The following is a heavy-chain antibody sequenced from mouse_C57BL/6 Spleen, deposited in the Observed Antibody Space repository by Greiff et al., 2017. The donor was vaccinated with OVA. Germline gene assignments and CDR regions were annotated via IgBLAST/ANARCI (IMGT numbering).Heavy chain of an antibody. V-gene: IGHV1-69*01. CDR2: IDPSDSYT. J-gene: IGHJ1*03. Sequence: VQLQQPGAELVMPGASVKLSCKASGYTFTSYWMHWVKQRPGQGLAWIGEIDPSDSYTNYNQKFKGKSTLTVDKSSSTAYMQLSSLTSEDSAVYYCARRAGSSYAYFDVWGTGTTVTVSS. CDR1: GYTFTSYW. CDR3: ARRAGSSYAYFDV. D-gene: IGHD1-1*01.